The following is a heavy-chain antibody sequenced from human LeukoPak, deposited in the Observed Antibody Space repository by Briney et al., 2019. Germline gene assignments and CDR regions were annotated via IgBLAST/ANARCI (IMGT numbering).Heavy chain of an antibody. CDR2: IYYSGST. J-gene: IGHJ4*02. CDR1: GGSISSYY. D-gene: IGHD6-13*01. V-gene: IGHV4-59*01. Sequence: SETLSLTCTVSGGSISSYYWSWIRQPPGKGLEWIGYIYYSGSTNCNPSVKSRVATSVDTSKKQFSLKLSSLTAADTAVYYCARDGYSSSWYSFDYWGQGTLVTVSS. CDR3: ARDGYSSSWYSFDY.